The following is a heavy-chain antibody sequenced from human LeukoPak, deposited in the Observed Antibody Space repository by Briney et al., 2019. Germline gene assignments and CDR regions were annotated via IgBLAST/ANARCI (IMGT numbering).Heavy chain of an antibody. CDR1: GFTFSSYA. Sequence: PGRSLRLSCAASGFTFSSYAMHWVRQAPGKGLEWVAVISYDGSNKYYADSVKGRFTISRDNSKNTLYLQMNSLRAEDTAVYYCARRAQYSSSWPFEYFQHWGQGTLVTVSS. V-gene: IGHV3-30-3*01. CDR3: ARRAQYSSSWPFEYFQH. CDR2: ISYDGSNK. J-gene: IGHJ1*01. D-gene: IGHD6-13*01.